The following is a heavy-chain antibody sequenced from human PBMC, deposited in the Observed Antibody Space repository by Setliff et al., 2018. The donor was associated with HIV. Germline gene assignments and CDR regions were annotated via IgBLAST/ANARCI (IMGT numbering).Heavy chain of an antibody. CDR2: FDPEEIET. V-gene: IGHV1-24*01. J-gene: IGHJ1*01. Sequence: ASVKVSCKVSGYTLTVLSMHWVRQAPGKGLEWMGGFDPEEIETVYAQKFQGRLTMTEDTSTDTAYMELSSLRSDDTAMYYCATDPGYSSTWYSESFQHWGQGTVVTISS. CDR3: ATDPGYSSTWYSESFQH. CDR1: GYTLTVLS. D-gene: IGHD6-13*01.